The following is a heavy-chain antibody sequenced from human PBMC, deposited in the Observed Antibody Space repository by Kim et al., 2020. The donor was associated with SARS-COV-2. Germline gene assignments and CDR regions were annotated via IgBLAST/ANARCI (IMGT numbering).Heavy chain of an antibody. J-gene: IGHJ2*01. V-gene: IGHV5-10-1*01. D-gene: IGHD3-16*01. Sequence: NSSPSFQGHVTISADKSISTAYLQWSSLKASDTAMYYCARDLATNWYFDLWGRGTLVTVSS. CDR3: ARDLATNWYFDL.